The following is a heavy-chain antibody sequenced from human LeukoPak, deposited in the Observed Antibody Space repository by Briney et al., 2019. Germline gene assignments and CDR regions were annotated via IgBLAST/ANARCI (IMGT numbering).Heavy chain of an antibody. J-gene: IGHJ6*03. Sequence: GGSLRLSCAASGFTFSIYAMNWVRQAPGKGLEWVSGISGSAGSTYYADSVKGRFTISRDNSKNTLYLQMNSLRAEDTAVYYCAKGYGRDYYYYMDVWGKGTTVTVSS. V-gene: IGHV3-23*01. CDR3: AKGYGRDYYYYMDV. CDR2: ISGSAGST. D-gene: IGHD1-26*01. CDR1: GFTFSIYA.